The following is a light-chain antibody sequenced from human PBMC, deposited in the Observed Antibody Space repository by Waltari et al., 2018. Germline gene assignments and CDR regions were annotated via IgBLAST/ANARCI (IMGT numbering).Light chain of an antibody. Sequence: QAALTQPPSVSGSPGQSVTISCTGTSSDIGGYNYVSWYQQHPGKAPKLMIYDVTKRPSGFSVRFSGSKSGNTASLTISGLQAEDEADYYCSSYGGSNTFIFGTGTRLTVL. CDR2: DVT. CDR3: SSYGGSNTFI. V-gene: IGLV2-11*01. CDR1: SSDIGGYNY. J-gene: IGLJ1*01.